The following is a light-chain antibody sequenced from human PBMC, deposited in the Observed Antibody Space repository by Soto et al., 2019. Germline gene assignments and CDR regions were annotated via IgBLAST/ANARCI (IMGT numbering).Light chain of an antibody. Sequence: DIVMTQSPDSLVVPLGERATINCKSSQSVFHSSTNKNYFAWYQQKPGQPPKLLIYWASTRESGVPDRFSGSGSGTDFTLTISNLQAEDVAVYYCHQYYNSPWTFGQGTKVEIK. V-gene: IGKV4-1*01. J-gene: IGKJ1*01. CDR1: QSVFHSSTNKNY. CDR3: HQYYNSPWT. CDR2: WAS.